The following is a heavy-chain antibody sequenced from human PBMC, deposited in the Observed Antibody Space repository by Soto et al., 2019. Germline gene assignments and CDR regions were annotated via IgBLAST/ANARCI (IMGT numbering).Heavy chain of an antibody. CDR2: IIPIFGTA. CDR3: AREPPGGFLEWRYGMDV. CDR1: GGTFSSYA. V-gene: IGHV1-69*06. J-gene: IGHJ6*02. Sequence: ASVKVSCKASGGTFSSYAISWVRQAPGQGLEWMGGIIPIFGTANYAQKFQGRVTITADKSTSTAYMELSSLRSEDTAVYYCAREPPGGFLEWRYGMDVWGQGTTVTVSS. D-gene: IGHD3-3*01.